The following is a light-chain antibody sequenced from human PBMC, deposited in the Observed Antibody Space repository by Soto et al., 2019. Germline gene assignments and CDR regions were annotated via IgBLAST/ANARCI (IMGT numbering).Light chain of an antibody. CDR2: EVS. CDR1: SSDVGGYNY. V-gene: IGLV2-14*01. CDR3: SSYTSSTTRV. Sequence: QSALTQPASVSGSPGQSITISCTGSSSDVGGYNYVSWYQDHPGKAPKLMIYEVSNRPSGVSNRFSGSKSGNTASLTISGLQAEDEADYYCSSYTSSTTRVFSGGTKLTVL. J-gene: IGLJ3*02.